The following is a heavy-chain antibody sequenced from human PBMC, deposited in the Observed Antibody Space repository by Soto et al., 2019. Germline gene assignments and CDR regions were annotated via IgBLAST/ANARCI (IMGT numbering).Heavy chain of an antibody. D-gene: IGHD3-9*01. CDR3: ARLPDYYDILTGIDY. V-gene: IGHV3-48*01. CDR2: ISSSSSTI. CDR1: GFTFSSYS. J-gene: IGHJ4*02. Sequence: PGGSLRLSCAASGFTFSSYSMNWVRQAPGKGLEWVSYISSSSSTIYYADSVKGRFTISRDNAKNSLYLQMNSLRAEDTAVYYCARLPDYYDILTGIDYWGQGTLVTVSS.